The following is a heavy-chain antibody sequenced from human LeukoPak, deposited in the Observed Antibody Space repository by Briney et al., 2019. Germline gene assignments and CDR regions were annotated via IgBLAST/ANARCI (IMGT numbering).Heavy chain of an antibody. D-gene: IGHD3-10*01. Sequence: GGSLRLSCAASGVSFTSYAMTWVRQAPGKGLEWVSEISTTGGSTYYADSVKGRFTISRDSSENTLYLQMHSLRAEDTAVYYCAHRYYASSPFDPWGQGTLVTVSS. J-gene: IGHJ5*02. CDR1: GVSFTSYA. CDR3: AHRYYASSPFDP. CDR2: ISTTGGST. V-gene: IGHV3-23*01.